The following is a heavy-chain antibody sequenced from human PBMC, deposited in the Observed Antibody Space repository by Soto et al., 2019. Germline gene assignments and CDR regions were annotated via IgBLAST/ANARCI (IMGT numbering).Heavy chain of an antibody. D-gene: IGHD3-22*01. V-gene: IGHV1-69*13. CDR2: IIPIFGTA. Sequence: SVKVSCKASGGTFGSYAISWVRQAPGQGLEWMGGIIPIFGTANYAQKFQGRVTITADESTSTAYMELSSLRSEDTAVYYCAREGYYYDSSGYNYYGMDVWGQGTTVTVSS. CDR1: GGTFGSYA. J-gene: IGHJ6*02. CDR3: AREGYYYDSSGYNYYGMDV.